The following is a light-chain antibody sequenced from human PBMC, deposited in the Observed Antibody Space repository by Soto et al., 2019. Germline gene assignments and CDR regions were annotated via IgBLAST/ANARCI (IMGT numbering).Light chain of an antibody. CDR2: AAS. Sequence: DIQMTQSPSSLSASLGDRVTITCLASQSISSYLNWYQQKPGKAPKLMIYAASSLQSGVPSRLSGSGSGKDFTITISSLQPEDFATYYCQQSYSTPLTFGGGTKVAIK. CDR1: QSISSY. V-gene: IGKV1-39*01. CDR3: QQSYSTPLT. J-gene: IGKJ4*01.